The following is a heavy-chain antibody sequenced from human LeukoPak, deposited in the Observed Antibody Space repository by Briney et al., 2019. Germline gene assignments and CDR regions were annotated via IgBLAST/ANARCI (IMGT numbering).Heavy chain of an antibody. CDR1: GGSISSGRXD. CDR3: ARGSYDFWSGYYTAVDY. CDR2: IYTSGIT. Sequence: XXCTXSGGSISSGRXDWGGIRQPAGXXVXWIGRIYTSGITNSNPSLNSRVTISVDTSKNQFSLKLSSVTAADTAVYYCARGSYDFWSGYYTAVDYWGQGTLVTVSS. D-gene: IGHD3-3*01. J-gene: IGHJ4*02. V-gene: IGHV4-61*02.